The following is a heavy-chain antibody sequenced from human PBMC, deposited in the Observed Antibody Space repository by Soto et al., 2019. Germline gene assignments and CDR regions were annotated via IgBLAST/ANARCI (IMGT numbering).Heavy chain of an antibody. J-gene: IGHJ4*02. CDR3: SRDWGGSSSHFDY. D-gene: IGHD6-13*01. CDR2: IYHCGST. V-gene: IGHV4-4*02. CDR1: GGSISSSNW. Sequence: QVQLQESGPGLVKPSGTLSLTCAVSGGSISSSNWWSWVRLPPGEGMELIGEIYHCGSTNYNPSHNIHVTISVAKSKNPFSLKLSSVTAAYTAVYYCSRDWGGSSSHFDYWGQGTLVTVSS.